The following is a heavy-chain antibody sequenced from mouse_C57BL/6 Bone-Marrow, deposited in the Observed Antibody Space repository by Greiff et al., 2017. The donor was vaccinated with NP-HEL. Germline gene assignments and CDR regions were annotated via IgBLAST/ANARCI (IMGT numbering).Heavy chain of an antibody. V-gene: IGHV3-6*01. CDR3: GRELGCDVDY. J-gene: IGHJ4*01. CDR1: GYSITSGYY. CDR2: ISYDGSN. D-gene: IGHD4-1*01. Sequence: EVQLVESGPGLVKPSQSLSLTCSVSGYSITSGYYWNWIRQFPGNKLEWMGYISYDGSNNYNPSLKNRISITRDTSRNQFFLKLNSVTTEDTATYYCGRELGCDVDYWGQGTSVTVSS.